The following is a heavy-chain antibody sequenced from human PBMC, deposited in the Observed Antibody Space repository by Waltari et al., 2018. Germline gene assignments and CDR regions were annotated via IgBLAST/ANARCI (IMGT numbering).Heavy chain of an antibody. CDR1: GDSVSSNSAA. CDR3: ARDPSSGSYSNYGMDV. D-gene: IGHD1-26*01. V-gene: IGHV6-1*01. CDR2: TNESSKWDK. Sequence: QVQLQQSGPGLVKPSQTLSLPCAISGDSVSSNSAAWNWISQSPSRGLEWLGRTNESSKWDKEYAVSVKSRITINPDTSKNQCSLQLNSVTPEDTAVYYCARDPSSGSYSNYGMDVWGQGTTVTVSS. J-gene: IGHJ6*02.